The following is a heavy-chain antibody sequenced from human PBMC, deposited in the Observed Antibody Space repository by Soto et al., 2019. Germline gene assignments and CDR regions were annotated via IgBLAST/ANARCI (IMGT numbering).Heavy chain of an antibody. V-gene: IGHV3-30-3*01. CDR2: IASDGSNK. D-gene: IGHD3-22*01. Sequence: QVQLLESGGGVVQPGRSLRLSCAASGFSFSSYALHWVRQAPGKGLEWLTLIASDGSNKYYTDSVKGRFTISRDNTKNTVYLQMNSLRAEDTAVYYCARDGYYYDSSGYYWNFDYWGQGALVTVSS. CDR3: ARDGYYYDSSGYYWNFDY. J-gene: IGHJ4*02. CDR1: GFSFSSYA.